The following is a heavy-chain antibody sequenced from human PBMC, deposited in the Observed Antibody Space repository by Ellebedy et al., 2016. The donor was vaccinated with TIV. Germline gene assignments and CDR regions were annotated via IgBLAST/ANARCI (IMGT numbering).Heavy chain of an antibody. J-gene: IGHJ4*02. CDR3: AREEGLHLGELLVY. CDR1: GGTFSSYA. Sequence: SVKVSCXASGGTFSSYAISWVRQAPGQGLEWMGGIIPIFGTANYAQKFQGRVTITADESTSTAYMELSSLRSEDTAVYYCAREEGLHLGELLVYWGQGTLVTVSS. CDR2: IIPIFGTA. D-gene: IGHD3-16*01. V-gene: IGHV1-69*13.